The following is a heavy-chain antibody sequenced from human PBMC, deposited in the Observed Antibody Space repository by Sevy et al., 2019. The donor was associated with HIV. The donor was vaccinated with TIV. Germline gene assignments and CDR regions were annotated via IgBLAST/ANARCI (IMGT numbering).Heavy chain of an antibody. V-gene: IGHV4-59*01. Sequence: SQTLSLTCTVSGGSISSYYWSWIRQPPGKGLEWIGYIYYSGSTNYNPSLKSRVTISVDTSKNQFSLKLSSVTAADTAVYYCARDLHYDYSNCRARYYYMDVWGKGTTVTVSS. CDR1: GGSISSYY. D-gene: IGHD4-4*01. CDR2: IYYSGST. J-gene: IGHJ6*03. CDR3: ARDLHYDYSNCRARYYYMDV.